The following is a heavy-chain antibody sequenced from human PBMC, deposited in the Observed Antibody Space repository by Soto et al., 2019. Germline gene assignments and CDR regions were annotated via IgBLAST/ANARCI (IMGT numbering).Heavy chain of an antibody. CDR3: ARLRHDSSGYSFDY. V-gene: IGHV4-31*03. CDR2: IYYSGST. D-gene: IGHD3-22*01. J-gene: IGHJ4*02. CDR1: GGSISSGGYY. Sequence: PSVTLSLTCTVSGGSISSGGYYWSWIRQHPGKGLEWIGYIYYSGSTYYNPSLKSRVTISVDTSKNQFSLKLSSVTAADTAVYYCARLRHDSSGYSFDYWGQGTLVTVSS.